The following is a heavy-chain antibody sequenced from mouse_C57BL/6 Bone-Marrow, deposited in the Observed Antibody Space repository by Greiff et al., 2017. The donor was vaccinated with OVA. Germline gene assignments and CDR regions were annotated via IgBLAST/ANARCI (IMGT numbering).Heavy chain of an antibody. CDR1: GFTFTDYY. CDR3: ERPNQLRLHAMDD. J-gene: IGHJ4*01. CDR2: IRNKANGYTT. Sequence: EVQLVESGGGLVQPGGSLSLSCAASGFTFTDYYMSWVRQPPGKALEWLGFIRNKANGYTTEYSASVKGRFTISRDNSQSILYLQMNALRAEDSADYDSERPNQLRLHAMDDWGQGTSVTVSS. V-gene: IGHV7-3*01. D-gene: IGHD3-2*02.